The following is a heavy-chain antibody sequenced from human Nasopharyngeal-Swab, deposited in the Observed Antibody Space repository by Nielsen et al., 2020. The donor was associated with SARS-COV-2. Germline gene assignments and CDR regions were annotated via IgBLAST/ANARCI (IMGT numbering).Heavy chain of an antibody. Sequence: GGSLRLSCAASGFTFSSYSMNWVRQAPGRGLEWVSSISSSSSYIYYADSVKGRFTISRDNAKNSLYLQMNSLRAEDTAVYYCARESEPFCGGDCYLDYWGQGTLVTVSS. CDR1: GFTFSSYS. CDR3: ARESEPFCGGDCYLDY. J-gene: IGHJ4*02. CDR2: ISSSSSYI. V-gene: IGHV3-21*01. D-gene: IGHD2-21*02.